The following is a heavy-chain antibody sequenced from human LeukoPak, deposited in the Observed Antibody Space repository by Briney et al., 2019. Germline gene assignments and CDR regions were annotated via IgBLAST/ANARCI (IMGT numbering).Heavy chain of an antibody. CDR1: GFTFRSHW. D-gene: IGHD2-15*01. CDR3: ARSLGYSSGG. Sequence: PGVSLRLCCAASGFTFRSHWMHWVRQVRGKGLVWVSHISTDGTTTNYAYSVKGRFTISRDNAKDTLYLQMHSLRVDDTAVYYCARSLGYSSGGWGQGTLVTVSS. CDR2: ISTDGTTT. V-gene: IGHV3-74*01. J-gene: IGHJ4*02.